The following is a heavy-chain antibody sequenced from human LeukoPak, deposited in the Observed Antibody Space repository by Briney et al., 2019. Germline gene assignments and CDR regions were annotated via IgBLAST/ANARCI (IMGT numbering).Heavy chain of an antibody. D-gene: IGHD2-15*01. CDR2: MYSGGTA. CDR1: GFIVNSKY. J-gene: IGHJ4*02. V-gene: IGHV3-53*01. CDR3: ARSIPGPHCGGGGCPPTLTPFDL. Sequence: GGSLRLPCAASGFIVNSKYMSWIRQAPGKELEWVSVMYSGGTAFYADSVRGRFTISRDNSKNTLYLQMNRLKVEDTAVYYCARSIPGPHCGGGGCPPTLTPFDLWGQGTLVTVSS.